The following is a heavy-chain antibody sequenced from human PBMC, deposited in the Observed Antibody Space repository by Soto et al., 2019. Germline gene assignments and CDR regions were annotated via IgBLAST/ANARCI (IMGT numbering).Heavy chain of an antibody. J-gene: IGHJ6*02. Sequence: EVQMVESGGGLVQPGGSLRLSCAASGFIFSSYEMNWVRQAPGKGLEWISYISSRGSTTYYTDSVKGRFTISRDNAKNSLYLQMNSLRVEDTALYYCARDRRGGSYPNYYFYGMDVWGQGTTVTVSS. CDR2: ISSRGSTT. CDR3: ARDRRGGSYPNYYFYGMDV. V-gene: IGHV3-48*03. CDR1: GFIFSSYE. D-gene: IGHD1-26*01.